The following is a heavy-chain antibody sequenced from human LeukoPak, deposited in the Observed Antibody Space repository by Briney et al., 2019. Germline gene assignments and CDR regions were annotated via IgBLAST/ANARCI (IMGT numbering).Heavy chain of an antibody. V-gene: IGHV3-74*01. D-gene: IGHD3-3*01. Sequence: GGSLRLSCAASGFTFSSYWMHWVRQAPGKGLVWVSRINSDGSSTSYADSVKGRFTISRDNAKNTLYLQTNSLRAEDTAVYYCARGPYDFWSGYKGTAYFDYWGQGTLVTVSS. J-gene: IGHJ4*02. CDR2: INSDGSST. CDR3: ARGPYDFWSGYKGTAYFDY. CDR1: GFTFSSYW.